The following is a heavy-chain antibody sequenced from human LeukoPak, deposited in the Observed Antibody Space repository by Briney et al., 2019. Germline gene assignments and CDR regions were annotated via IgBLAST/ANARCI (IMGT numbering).Heavy chain of an antibody. J-gene: IGHJ4*02. CDR1: GFTLSNYD. CDR2: IDTTGDT. CDR3: ARERLHYGDYSSFDC. D-gene: IGHD4-17*01. V-gene: IGHV3-13*04. Sequence: GGSLRLSCAASGFTLSNYDMHWVRQAAGKGLEWVSGIDTTGDTDYPGSVKGRFTISRENAKNVVYLQMNSLRDGDTALYYCARERLHYGDYSSFDCWGQGALVTVSS.